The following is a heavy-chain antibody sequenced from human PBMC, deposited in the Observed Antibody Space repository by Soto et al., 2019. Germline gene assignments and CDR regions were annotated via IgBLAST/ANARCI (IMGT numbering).Heavy chain of an antibody. D-gene: IGHD5-12*01. V-gene: IGHV1-18*01. CDR3: ARKTSGYERGAVGY. CDR1: GYTFTSYG. Sequence: QVQLVQSGAEVKKPGASVKVSCKASGYTFTSYGISWVRQAPGQGLEWMGRSSAYNGNTNYAQKLQGRVTMTTDTATRKANMELRSLRSDDTAVYYCARKTSGYERGAVGYWGQGTLVTVSS. J-gene: IGHJ4*02. CDR2: SSAYNGNT.